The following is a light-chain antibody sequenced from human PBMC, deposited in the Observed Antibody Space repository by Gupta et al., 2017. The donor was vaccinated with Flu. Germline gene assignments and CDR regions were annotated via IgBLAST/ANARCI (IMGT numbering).Light chain of an antibody. CDR2: YDD. V-gene: IGLV1-36*01. Sequence: QSVLTQPPSVSDAPRQRVTISCSGSISNIGNNAVNWYQQLPGKAPTLLIYYDDQLPSGVSDRFSGSKSGTTAALSISGHQYEDEADYYCAAWDDSLNGQVFGGGTKLTVL. CDR3: AAWDDSLNGQV. J-gene: IGLJ3*02. CDR1: ISNIGNNA.